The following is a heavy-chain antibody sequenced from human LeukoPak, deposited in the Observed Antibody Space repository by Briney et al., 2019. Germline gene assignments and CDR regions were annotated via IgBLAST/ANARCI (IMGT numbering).Heavy chain of an antibody. CDR2: ISSDGSKI. CDR1: GFIFSNYA. J-gene: IGHJ4*02. Sequence: AGRSLRLSCAASGFIFSNYAMHWVRQAPGKGLEWVALISSDGSKIYYADSVKGRFTISRDNSRNTLYLQMNSLRAEDTAVYYCASQGSGYDSPIDHWGQGTLVTVSS. CDR3: ASQGSGYDSPIDH. V-gene: IGHV3-30*04. D-gene: IGHD5-12*01.